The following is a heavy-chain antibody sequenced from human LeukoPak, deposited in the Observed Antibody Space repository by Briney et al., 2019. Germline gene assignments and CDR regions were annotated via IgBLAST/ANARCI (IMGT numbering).Heavy chain of an antibody. D-gene: IGHD1-26*01. J-gene: IGHJ4*02. Sequence: SETLSLTCAVYGGSFSGYYWSWIRQPPGKGLEWIGEINHSGSTNYNPSLKSRVTISVDTSKNQFSLKLSSVTAADTAVYYCARGRGAFDYWGQGTLVTVSS. CDR1: GGSFSGYY. CDR3: ARGRGAFDY. CDR2: INHSGST. V-gene: IGHV4-34*01.